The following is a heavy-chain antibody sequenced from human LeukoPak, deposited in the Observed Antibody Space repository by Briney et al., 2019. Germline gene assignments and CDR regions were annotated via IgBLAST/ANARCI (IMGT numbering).Heavy chain of an antibody. CDR1: GGTFSSYA. J-gene: IGHJ3*02. CDR2: IIPIFGTA. Sequence: SVKVSCKASGGTFSSYAISWVRQAPGQGLEWMGGIIPIFGTANYAQKFQGRVTITTDESTSTAYMELSSLRSEDTAVYYCARTYYYDSSGYYSYAFDIWGQGTMVTVSS. V-gene: IGHV1-69*05. D-gene: IGHD3-22*01. CDR3: ARTYYYDSSGYYSYAFDI.